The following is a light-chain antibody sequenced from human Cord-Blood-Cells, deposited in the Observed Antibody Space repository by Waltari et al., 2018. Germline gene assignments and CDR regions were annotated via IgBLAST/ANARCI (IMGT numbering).Light chain of an antibody. V-gene: IGKV3-11*01. CDR3: QQRSNWLT. CDR2: DAS. J-gene: IGKJ4*01. CDR1: QSVSSY. Sequence: IVLTQPPDTLSLSPGERATLSCRASQSVSSYLAWYQQKPGQAPRLLIYDASNRATGIPARFSGSGSGTDFTLTISSLEPEDFAVYYCQQRSNWLTFGGGTKVEIK.